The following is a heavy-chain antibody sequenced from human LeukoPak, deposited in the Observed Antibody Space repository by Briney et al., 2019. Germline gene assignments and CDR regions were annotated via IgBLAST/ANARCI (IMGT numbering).Heavy chain of an antibody. V-gene: IGHV4-39*07. D-gene: IGHD4-17*01. J-gene: IGHJ4*02. CDR3: ARERPDYGDYGD. Sequence: PSETLSLTCTVSGGSISSSSYYWGWIRQPPGKGLEWIGSIYYSGSTYYNPSLKSRVTISVDTSKNQFSLKLSSVTAADTAVYYCARERPDYGDYGDWGQGTLVTVSS. CDR2: IYYSGST. CDR1: GGSISSSSYY.